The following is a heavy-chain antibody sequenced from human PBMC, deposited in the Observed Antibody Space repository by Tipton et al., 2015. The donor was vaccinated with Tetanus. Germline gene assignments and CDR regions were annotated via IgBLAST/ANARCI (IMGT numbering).Heavy chain of an antibody. CDR1: GFTFSNSG. D-gene: IGHD6-13*01. Sequence: SLRLSCAASGFTFSNSGMHWVRQAPGKGLEWVAIISYDGNYQSYAESVKGRFTISRDNSKSTLFLQMNGLGAEDTAVYYCLYTISWSAFDYWGQGSLVTVSS. V-gene: IGHV3-30*03. J-gene: IGHJ4*02. CDR3: LYTISWSAFDY. CDR2: ISYDGNYQ.